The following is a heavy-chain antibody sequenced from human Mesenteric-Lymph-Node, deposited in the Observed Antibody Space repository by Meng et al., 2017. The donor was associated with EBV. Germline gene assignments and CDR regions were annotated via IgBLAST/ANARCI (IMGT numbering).Heavy chain of an antibody. CDR1: GGSIISGGYS. V-gene: IGHV4-30-2*01. J-gene: IGHJ4*02. Sequence: QLQLQESGSGLVRPSQPLSLTCAVSGGSIISGGYSWSWIRQAPGKGLEWIGFIYHSGTTYLNPSLRSRVNLSVDTSKNQFSLNLRSVSAADTAIYYCARSAGGDYFDYWGQGTLVTVSS. D-gene: IGHD1-26*01. CDR3: ARSAGGDYFDY. CDR2: IYHSGTT.